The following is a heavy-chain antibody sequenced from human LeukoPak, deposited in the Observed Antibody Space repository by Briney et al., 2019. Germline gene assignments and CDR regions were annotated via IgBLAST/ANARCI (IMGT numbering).Heavy chain of an antibody. CDR2: IGGSGGGI. CDR1: GFTFGSYA. Sequence: PGRSLRLSCAASGFTFGSYAMSWVRQAPGEGLEWVSGIGGSGGGIYYADSVKGRVTISRDNSINTLYLQVNSLRVEDTAVYYCAKGGRGMATVTTDAFDIWGQGTVVTVSS. J-gene: IGHJ3*02. V-gene: IGHV3-23*01. D-gene: IGHD4-17*01. CDR3: AKGGRGMATVTTDAFDI.